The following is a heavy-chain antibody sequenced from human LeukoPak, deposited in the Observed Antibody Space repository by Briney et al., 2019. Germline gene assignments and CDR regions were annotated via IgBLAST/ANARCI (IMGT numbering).Heavy chain of an antibody. CDR2: IYYSGST. CDR3: ARSDSGYDLAAFDY. D-gene: IGHD5-12*01. J-gene: IGHJ4*02. Sequence: PSETLSLTCTVSGGSISSYYWGWIRQPPGKGLEWIGSIYYSGSTYYNPSLKSRVTISVDTSKNQFSLKLSSVTAADTAVYYCARSDSGYDLAAFDYWGQGTLVTVSS. V-gene: IGHV4-39*01. CDR1: GGSISSYY.